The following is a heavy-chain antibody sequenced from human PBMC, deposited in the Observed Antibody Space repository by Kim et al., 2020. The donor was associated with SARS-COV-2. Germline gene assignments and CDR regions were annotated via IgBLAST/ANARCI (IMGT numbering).Heavy chain of an antibody. J-gene: IGHJ4*02. CDR2: IIPIFGTA. D-gene: IGHD3-10*01. Sequence: SVKVSCKASGGTFSSYAISWVRQAHGQGLEWMGGIIPIFGTANYAQKFQGRVTITADESTSTAYMELSSLRSEDTAVYYCARVWDYGSGSSDYWGQGTLVTVSS. CDR1: GGTFSSYA. CDR3: ARVWDYGSGSSDY. V-gene: IGHV1-69*13.